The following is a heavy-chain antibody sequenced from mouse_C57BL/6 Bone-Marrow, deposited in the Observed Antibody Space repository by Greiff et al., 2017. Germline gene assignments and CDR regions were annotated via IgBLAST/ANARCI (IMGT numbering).Heavy chain of an antibody. CDR3: ARTGYYYGSSYPWYFYV. CDR2: ISSGSSTI. CDR1: GFTFSDYG. V-gene: IGHV5-17*01. D-gene: IGHD1-1*01. Sequence: EVQRVESGGGLVKPGGSLKLSCAASGFTFSDYGMHWVRQAPEKGLEWVAYISSGSSTIYYADTVKGRFTISRDNAKNTLFLQMTSLRSEDTAMYYCARTGYYYGSSYPWYFYVWGTGTTVTVSS. J-gene: IGHJ1*03.